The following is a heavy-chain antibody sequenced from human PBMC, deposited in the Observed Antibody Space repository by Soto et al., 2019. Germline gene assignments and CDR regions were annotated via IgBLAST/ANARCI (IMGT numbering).Heavy chain of an antibody. CDR3: TRGPRPSSAGTGAY. V-gene: IGHV3-74*01. J-gene: IGHJ4*02. D-gene: IGHD6-13*01. Sequence: EVQLVESGGGLVEPGGSLRLSCAASGFAFDSYWMHWVRQVPGEGPVWVSRIDYDGTTTTYADFVKGRFTISRDNAKNTLFLQMNSVRVEDTAVYYCTRGPRPSSAGTGAYWGQGTLVTVSS. CDR1: GFAFDSYW. CDR2: IDYDGTTT.